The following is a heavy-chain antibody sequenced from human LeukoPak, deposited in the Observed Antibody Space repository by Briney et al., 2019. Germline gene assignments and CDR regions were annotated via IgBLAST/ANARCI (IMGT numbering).Heavy chain of an antibody. J-gene: IGHJ3*01. CDR2: ANRDSTTI. CDR1: GFTFYDYA. V-gene: IGHV3-9*01. Sequence: GRSLTLSCAASGFTFYDYAMHWVRQVPGKGLEWVGGANRDSTTIAYGDSVKGRFTIFRDNARSSLYLQMNSLRADDTALYYCAKVLAVGTTPRVYALDVWGQGTMVTVS. D-gene: IGHD1-26*01. CDR3: AKVLAVGTTPRVYALDV.